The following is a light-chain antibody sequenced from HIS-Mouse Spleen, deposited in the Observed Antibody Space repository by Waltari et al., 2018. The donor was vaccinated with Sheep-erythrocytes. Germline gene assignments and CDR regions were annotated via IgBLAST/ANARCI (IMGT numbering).Light chain of an antibody. CDR1: SLRSYY. Sequence: SSELTQDPAVSVALGQTVRITCQGDSLRSYYASWFQQKPGQAPVLVIYGKNNRPAGIPYRFAGSSAGNTASWTITGAQAEDEADCYCNSRDSSGNHLGVVFGGGTKLTVL. J-gene: IGLJ2*01. CDR3: NSRDSSGNHLGVV. V-gene: IGLV3-19*01. CDR2: GKN.